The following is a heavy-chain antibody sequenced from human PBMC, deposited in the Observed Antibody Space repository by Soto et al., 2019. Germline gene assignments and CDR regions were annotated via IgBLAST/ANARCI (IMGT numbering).Heavy chain of an antibody. J-gene: IGHJ6*02. D-gene: IGHD6-19*01. Sequence: GGSLRLSCAASGFTFSSYAMSWVRQAPGKGLEWVSAISGSGGSTYYADSVKGRFTISRDNSKNTLYLQMNSLRAEDTAVYYCAKDTVAGTLLSYGMDVWGQGTTVTVSS. CDR2: ISGSGGST. V-gene: IGHV3-23*01. CDR3: AKDTVAGTLLSYGMDV. CDR1: GFTFSSYA.